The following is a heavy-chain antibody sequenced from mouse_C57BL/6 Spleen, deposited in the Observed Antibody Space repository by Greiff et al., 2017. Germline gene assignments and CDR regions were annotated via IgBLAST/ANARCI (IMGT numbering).Heavy chain of an antibody. Sequence: VQLVESGPELVKPGASVKISCKASGYAFRSSWMNWVKQRPGKGLEWIGRIYPGDGDTNYNGKFKGKATLTADKSSSTAYMQLSSLSSEDSAVYFCSRSRGGSYAMDYWGQGTSVTVSS. CDR2: IYPGDGDT. D-gene: IGHD1-1*02. V-gene: IGHV1-82*01. CDR1: GYAFRSSW. J-gene: IGHJ4*01. CDR3: SRSRGGSYAMDY.